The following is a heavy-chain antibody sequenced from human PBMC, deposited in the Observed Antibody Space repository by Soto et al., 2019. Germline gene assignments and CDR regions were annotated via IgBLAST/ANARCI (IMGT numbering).Heavy chain of an antibody. CDR3: ASTGGSSSADYYYGMDV. CDR2: IYYSGST. Sequence: SETLSLTCTVSGGSISSYYWSWIRQPPGKGLEWIGYIYYSGSTNYNPSLKSRVTISVDTSKNQFSLKLSSVTAADTAVYYCASTGGSSSADYYYGMDVWGQGTTVTVSS. CDR1: GGSISSYY. J-gene: IGHJ6*02. D-gene: IGHD6-6*01. V-gene: IGHV4-59*01.